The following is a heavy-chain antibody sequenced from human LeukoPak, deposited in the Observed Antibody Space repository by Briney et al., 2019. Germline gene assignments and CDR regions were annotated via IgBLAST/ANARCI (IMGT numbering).Heavy chain of an antibody. CDR2: IDHSGST. D-gene: IGHD6-13*01. CDR3: ARYGMAAEGIWWFDP. CDR1: GGSLNGYY. Sequence: PSETLSLTCAVYGGSLNGYYWGWIRQPPGKRLEWIGEIDHSGSTQYNPSLKSRVTISLDTSKKQFSLKLTSLTAADTAFYYCARYGMAAEGIWWFDPWGQGTLVTVSS. J-gene: IGHJ5*02. V-gene: IGHV4-34*01.